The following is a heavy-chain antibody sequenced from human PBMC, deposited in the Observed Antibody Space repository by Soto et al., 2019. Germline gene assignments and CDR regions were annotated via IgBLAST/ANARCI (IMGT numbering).Heavy chain of an antibody. J-gene: IGHJ4*02. CDR2: FDPEDGET. CDR1: GYTLTELS. Sequence: QVQLVQSGAEVKKPGASVKVSCKVSGYTLTELSMHWVRQAPGKGLEWMGGFDPEDGETIYAQKFQGRVTMIEDTSTDTAYMELSSLRSEDTAVYYCATGGHSSSWKNVDYWGQGTLVTVSS. CDR3: ATGGHSSSWKNVDY. D-gene: IGHD6-13*01. V-gene: IGHV1-24*01.